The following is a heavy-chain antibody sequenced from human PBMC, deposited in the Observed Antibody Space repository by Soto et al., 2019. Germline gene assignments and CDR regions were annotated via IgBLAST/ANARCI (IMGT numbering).Heavy chain of an antibody. CDR1: GYSFTRYW. D-gene: IGHD2-2*01. V-gene: IGHV5-10-1*01. CDR2: IDPSDSYT. Sequence: GESLKISCKGSGYSFTRYWISWVRQMPGKGLEWMGRIDPSDSYTNYSPSFQGHVTISADKSISTAYLQWSSLKASDTAMYYCARYIVVGNYYYYGMDVWGQGTTVTVSS. J-gene: IGHJ6*02. CDR3: ARYIVVGNYYYYGMDV.